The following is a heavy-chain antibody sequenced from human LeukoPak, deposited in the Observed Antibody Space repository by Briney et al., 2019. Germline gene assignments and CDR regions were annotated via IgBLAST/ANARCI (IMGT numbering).Heavy chain of an antibody. J-gene: IGHJ4*02. D-gene: IGHD6-6*01. V-gene: IGHV4-34*01. Sequence: PSETLSLTCAVYGGSFSGYYWSWIRQPPGKGLEWIGEINHSGSTNYNPSLKSRVTISVDTSKNQFSLKLSSVTAADTAVYYCARSPRYSSSDKYYFDYWGQGTLVAVSS. CDR2: INHSGST. CDR3: ARSPRYSSSDKYYFDY. CDR1: GGSFSGYY.